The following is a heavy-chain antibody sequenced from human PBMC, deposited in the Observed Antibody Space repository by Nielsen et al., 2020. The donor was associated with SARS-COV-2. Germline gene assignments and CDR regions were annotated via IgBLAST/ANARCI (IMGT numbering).Heavy chain of an antibody. Sequence: GGSLRLSCAASGFTFSSYSMNWVRQAPGKGLEWVSSISSSSSYIYYADSVKGRFTISRDNSKNTLYLQMNSLRAEDTAVYYCARDRRYSSGPLDYWGQGTLVTVSS. J-gene: IGHJ4*02. V-gene: IGHV3-21*01. CDR1: GFTFSSYS. CDR3: ARDRRYSSGPLDY. D-gene: IGHD6-19*01. CDR2: ISSSSSYI.